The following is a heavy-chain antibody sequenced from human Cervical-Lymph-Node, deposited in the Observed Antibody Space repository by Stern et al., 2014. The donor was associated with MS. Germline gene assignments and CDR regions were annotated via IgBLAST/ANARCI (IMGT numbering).Heavy chain of an antibody. V-gene: IGHV3-11*06. CDR1: GFYFGDYY. CDR3: ATPLGGSWYEFAY. D-gene: IGHD6-13*01. J-gene: IGHJ4*02. Sequence: VQLVESGGGLVKPGGSLRLSGEVSGFYFGDYYMNWIRQAPGKGLEWLSYISSRSRYSNYADSVKGRFTISRDNAKNSLYLQMDNLRAEDTAVYYCATPLGGSWYEFAYWGQGTVVTVSS. CDR2: ISSRSRYS.